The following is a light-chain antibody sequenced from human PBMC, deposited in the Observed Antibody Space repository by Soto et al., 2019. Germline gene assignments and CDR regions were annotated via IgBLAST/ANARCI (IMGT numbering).Light chain of an antibody. CDR1: NSDIGTYNY. J-gene: IGLJ2*01. CDR3: SSYSSTTTYIL. V-gene: IGLV2-14*01. Sequence: QSALTQPASVSGSPGQSITISCTGSNSDIGTYNYVSWYQQHPGKAPKLIIYEVTNRPSEVSDRFSGSKSGNTASLTISGLQSEDEAFYHCSSYSSTTTYILFGAGTQLTVL. CDR2: EVT.